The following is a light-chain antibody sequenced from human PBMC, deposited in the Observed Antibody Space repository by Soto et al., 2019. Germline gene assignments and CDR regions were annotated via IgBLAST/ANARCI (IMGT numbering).Light chain of an antibody. J-gene: IGKJ1*01. CDR1: QTVNTY. V-gene: IGKV1-39*01. CDR3: QQGYSNPWT. Sequence: DIQMTQSPSSLSASIGDRVTITCRASQTVNTYLHWYQQKPGKAPKLLIYAASNLQSGVPSRFSGSGSGTNFTLSLNSLQPEDFATHYCQQGYSNPWTFGQGTKVDIK. CDR2: AAS.